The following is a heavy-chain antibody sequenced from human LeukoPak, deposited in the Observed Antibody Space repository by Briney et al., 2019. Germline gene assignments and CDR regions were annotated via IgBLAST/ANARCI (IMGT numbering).Heavy chain of an antibody. CDR2: IFGSGTTNYNPST. V-gene: IGHV4-59*01. CDR1: GGSIISYF. CDR3: ARGGVTTIAQYDY. Sequence: SETLSLTCTVSGGSIISYFWSWIPQPPGKGPEWTGYIFGSGTTNYNPSTNYNPSLKSRVTVSLDTSKNHFSLKLSSVTAADTAVYFCARGGVTTIAQYDYWGQGILVTVSS. D-gene: IGHD5-12*01. J-gene: IGHJ4*02.